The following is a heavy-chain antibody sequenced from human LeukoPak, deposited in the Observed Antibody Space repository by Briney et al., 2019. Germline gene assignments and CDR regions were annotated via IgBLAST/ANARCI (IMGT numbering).Heavy chain of an antibody. CDR3: AKGTWAAAGTSFDY. CDR1: GFTFSSYG. Sequence: GRALRLSCAASGFTFSSYGMHWARQAPGKGLEWVAVISYDGSNKYYADSVKGRFTISRDNSKNTLYLQMNSLRAEDTAVYYCAKGTWAAAGTSFDYWGQGTLVTVSS. D-gene: IGHD6-13*01. V-gene: IGHV3-30*18. CDR2: ISYDGSNK. J-gene: IGHJ4*02.